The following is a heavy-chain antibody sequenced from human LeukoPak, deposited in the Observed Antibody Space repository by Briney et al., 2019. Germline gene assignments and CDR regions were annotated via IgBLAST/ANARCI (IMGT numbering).Heavy chain of an antibody. Sequence: GGFLRLSCAASGFTVSSNYMSWVRQAPGKGLEWVSVIYSGGSTYYADSVKGRFTISRDNSKNTLYLQMNSLRAEDTAVYYCARARQSGGSCYGLDYWGQGTLVTVSS. D-gene: IGHD2-15*01. V-gene: IGHV3-66*02. CDR3: ARARQSGGSCYGLDY. CDR2: IYSGGST. J-gene: IGHJ4*02. CDR1: GFTVSSNY.